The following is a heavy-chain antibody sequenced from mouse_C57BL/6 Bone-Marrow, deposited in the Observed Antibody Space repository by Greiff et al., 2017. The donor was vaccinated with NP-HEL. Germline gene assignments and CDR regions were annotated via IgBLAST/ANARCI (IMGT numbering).Heavy chain of an antibody. D-gene: IGHD1-1*01. CDR3: ARPGYYAWFAY. J-gene: IGHJ3*01. CDR2: ISSGGSYT. Sequence: EVKLMESGGDLVKPGGSLKLSCAASGFTFSSYGMSWVRQTPDKRLEWVATISSGGSYTYYPDSVKGRFTISRDNAKNTLYLQMSSLKSEDTALYYCARPGYYAWFAYWGQGTLVTVSA. CDR1: GFTFSSYG. V-gene: IGHV5-6*01.